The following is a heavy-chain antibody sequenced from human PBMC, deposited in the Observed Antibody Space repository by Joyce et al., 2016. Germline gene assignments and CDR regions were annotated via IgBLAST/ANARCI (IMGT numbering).Heavy chain of an antibody. CDR1: GGPFSTYA. D-gene: IGHD3-22*01. CDR2: IIPSLLKV. V-gene: IGHV1-69*01. J-gene: IGHJ4*02. Sequence: QVQLVQSGADVKKPGSSVKVSCKASGGPFSTYAFNWVRQAPGQGLEWMGVIIPSLLKVNYAQKFRDRVTITADESTSTAYIQLSSLRSEDTAVYFCARVLGSSGFFDYWGQGTLVTAAS. CDR3: ARVLGSSGFFDY.